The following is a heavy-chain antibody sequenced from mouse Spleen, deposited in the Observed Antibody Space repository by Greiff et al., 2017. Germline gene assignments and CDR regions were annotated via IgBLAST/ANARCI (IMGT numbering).Heavy chain of an antibody. V-gene: IGHV1-50*01. CDR3: ATKVVARAMDY. D-gene: IGHD1-1*01. CDR2: IDPSDSYT. CDR1: GYTFTSYW. Sequence: VQLQQPGAELVKPGASVKLSCKASGYTFTSYWMQWVKQRPGQGLEWIGEIDPSDSYTNYNQKFKGKATLTVDTSSSTAYMQLSSLTSEDSAVYYCATKVVARAMDYWGQGTSVTVSS. J-gene: IGHJ4*01.